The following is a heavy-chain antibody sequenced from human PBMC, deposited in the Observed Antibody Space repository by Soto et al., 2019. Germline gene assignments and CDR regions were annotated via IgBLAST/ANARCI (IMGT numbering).Heavy chain of an antibody. D-gene: IGHD6-6*01. Sequence: SGPTLVKPTQTLTLTCTFSGFSLSTSGMRVSWIRQPPGKALEWLARLDWDDDKFYSTSLKTRLTISKDTSKNQVVLTMTNMDPVDTATYYCARIQSRASSSSGFDAFDIWGQGTMVTVSS. CDR1: GFSLSTSGMR. J-gene: IGHJ3*02. CDR2: LDWDDDK. V-gene: IGHV2-70*04. CDR3: ARIQSRASSSSGFDAFDI.